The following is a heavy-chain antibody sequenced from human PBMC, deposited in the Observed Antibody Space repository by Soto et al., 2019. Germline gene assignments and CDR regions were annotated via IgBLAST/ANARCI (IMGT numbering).Heavy chain of an antibody. CDR3: VKADILTTPFCY. Sequence: PGGFGRLACSAPGFSFRSYAMHWVRQAPGKGVGYVSAISSTGGSTYYADSVKGRFTISRDKSKNTLYLQMSSLRAEETAVYYSVKADILTTPFCYWGQGTLVTVSS. CDR2: ISSTGGST. V-gene: IGHV3-64D*06. D-gene: IGHD3-9*01. CDR1: GFSFRSYA. J-gene: IGHJ4*02.